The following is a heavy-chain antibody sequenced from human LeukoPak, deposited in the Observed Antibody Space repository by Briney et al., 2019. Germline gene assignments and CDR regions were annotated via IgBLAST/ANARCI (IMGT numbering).Heavy chain of an antibody. CDR2: IDWDDVK. CDR1: GFSLSTSGMR. J-gene: IGHJ4*02. CDR3: ARTQGYYDSSGLFDY. V-gene: IGHV2-70*04. Sequence: QTLSLTCTFSGFSLSTSGMRVSWIRQPPGKALEWLARIDWDDVKFYSTSLKTRLTISKDTSKNQVVLTMTNMDPVDTATYYCARTQGYYDSSGLFDYWGQGTLVTVSS. D-gene: IGHD3-22*01.